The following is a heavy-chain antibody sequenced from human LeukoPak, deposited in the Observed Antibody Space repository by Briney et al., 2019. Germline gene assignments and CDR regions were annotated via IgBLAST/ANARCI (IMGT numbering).Heavy chain of an antibody. CDR3: ASLYGDYLDY. J-gene: IGHJ4*02. CDR2: IYHSGSS. Sequence: SETLSLTCAVSGYSLSSGYYSCWIRPPPGKGLEWVGSIYHSGSSYYNPSLKSRVTISVDTSKNQFSLKLSSVTAEDTAVYYCASLYGDYLDYWGQGTLVTVSS. V-gene: IGHV4-38-2*01. D-gene: IGHD4-17*01. CDR1: GYSLSSGYY.